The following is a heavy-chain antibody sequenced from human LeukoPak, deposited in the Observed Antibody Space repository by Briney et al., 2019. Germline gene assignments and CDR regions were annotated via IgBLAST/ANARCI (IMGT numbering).Heavy chain of an antibody. CDR3: ARGSAFDI. CDR1: GFTVSSNY. V-gene: IGHV3-53*01. Sequence: VSLRLSWAASGFTVSSNYMSWVRQAPGKGLEWVSVIYSGGSTYYADSVKGRFTISRDNSENTLYLQMNSLRAEDTAVYYCARGSAFDIWGQGTMVTVSS. CDR2: IYSGGST. J-gene: IGHJ3*02.